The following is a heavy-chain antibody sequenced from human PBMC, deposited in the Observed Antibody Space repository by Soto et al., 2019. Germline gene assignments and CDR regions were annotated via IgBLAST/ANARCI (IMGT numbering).Heavy chain of an antibody. CDR3: ARDRGYDAHDYYYNAMDV. CDR2: IRGFSPYT. J-gene: IGHJ6*02. CDR1: GFTFRTYT. V-gene: IGHV3-21*01. Sequence: EVQLVESGGGLVEPGGSLRLSCVASGFTFRTYTMNWVRQAPGKGLEWVSGIRGFSPYTFYAESVKGRFTISRDNAKNSLYLQMNSLGVEDTAVYYCARDRGYDAHDYYYNAMDVWGQGITVTVSS. D-gene: IGHD2-15*01.